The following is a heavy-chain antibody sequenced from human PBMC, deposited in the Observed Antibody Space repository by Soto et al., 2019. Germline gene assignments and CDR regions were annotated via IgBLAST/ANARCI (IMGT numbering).Heavy chain of an antibody. CDR2: IYYGETT. Sequence: QLQLQESGPGLVKPSETLSLSCSVSGASISDNNFYWGWVRQPPGKGLEWIGSIYYGETTYYNPSLKSRVTIFADTSNNEVSLMVTSVTVADTAVYYCARLAAYDFWRGGNWFDTWGQGVLVTVSS. CDR3: ARLAAYDFWRGGNWFDT. J-gene: IGHJ5*02. CDR1: GASISDNNFY. D-gene: IGHD3-3*01. V-gene: IGHV4-39*01.